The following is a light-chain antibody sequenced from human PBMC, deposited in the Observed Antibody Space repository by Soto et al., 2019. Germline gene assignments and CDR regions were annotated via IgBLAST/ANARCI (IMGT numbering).Light chain of an antibody. CDR2: EVS. Sequence: QSALIQPPSVSGSPGQSVTISCTGTSSDVGSYNRVSWYQQPPGTAPKLMIYEVSNRPSGVPDRFSGSKSGNTASLTISGLQAEDEADYYCSSYTSSSTNVVFGGGTKLTVL. CDR3: SSYTSSSTNVV. CDR1: SSDVGSYNR. J-gene: IGLJ2*01. V-gene: IGLV2-18*02.